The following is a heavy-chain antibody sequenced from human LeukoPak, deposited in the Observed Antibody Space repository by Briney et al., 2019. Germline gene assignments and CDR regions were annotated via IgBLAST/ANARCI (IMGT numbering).Heavy chain of an antibody. V-gene: IGHV3-53*04. CDR2: IYSGGST. CDR3: ARDDLGRQGTYY. D-gene: IGHD1-26*01. CDR1: GFTVSSNY. Sequence: GGSLRLSCAASGFTVSSNYMSWVRQAPGKGLEWVSVIYSGGSTYYADSVKGRFTISRHSSKNTLYLQMNGLRAEHTAVYYCARDDLGRQGTYYWGQGTLVTVSS. J-gene: IGHJ4*02.